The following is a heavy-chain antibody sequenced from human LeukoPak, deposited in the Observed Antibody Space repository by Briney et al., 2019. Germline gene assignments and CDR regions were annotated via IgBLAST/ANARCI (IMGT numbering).Heavy chain of an antibody. CDR2: ISGSTSTV. CDR3: ARHESWAEVGAYHFDY. Sequence: GGSLRLSCAASGFTFSSYSMNWVRQAPGKGLEWVSYISGSTSTVYYADSVKGRFTISRDNAKNSLYLQMNSLRVEDTAVYYCARHESWAEVGAYHFDYWGQGTLVTVSS. CDR1: GFTFSSYS. D-gene: IGHD1-26*01. V-gene: IGHV3-48*01. J-gene: IGHJ4*02.